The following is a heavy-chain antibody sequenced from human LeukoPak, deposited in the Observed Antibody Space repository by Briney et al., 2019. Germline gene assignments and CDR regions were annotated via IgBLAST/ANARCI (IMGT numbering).Heavy chain of an antibody. CDR2: IYTSGST. V-gene: IGHV4-4*07. CDR1: GGSISSYY. Sequence: PSETLSLTCTVCGGSISSYYWSWIRQPAGKGLEWIGRIYTSGSTNYNPSVKSRVTMSVDTSKDQFSLKLSSVAATATAVYYCARDGVRGLTFNWFDPWGQGTLVTVSS. J-gene: IGHJ5*02. D-gene: IGHD3-10*01. CDR3: ARDGVRGLTFNWFDP.